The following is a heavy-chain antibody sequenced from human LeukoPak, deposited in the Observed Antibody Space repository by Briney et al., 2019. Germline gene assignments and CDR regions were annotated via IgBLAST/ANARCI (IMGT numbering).Heavy chain of an antibody. CDR3: AKSLFTRATGTGRAFHI. Sequence: GGSLRLSCAVSGFTFSKFPMGWVRQAPGRGLEWVSALSASGDVTFYADSLRGRFTISRDNSKSTLYLEMNGLRAQDTAIFYCAKSLFTRATGTGRAFHIWGQGTRVTVSS. V-gene: IGHV3-23*01. D-gene: IGHD1-1*01. J-gene: IGHJ3*02. CDR2: LSASGDVT. CDR1: GFTFSKFP.